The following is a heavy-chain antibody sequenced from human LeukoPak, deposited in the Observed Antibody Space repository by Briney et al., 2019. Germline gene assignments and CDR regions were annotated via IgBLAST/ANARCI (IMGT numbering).Heavy chain of an antibody. CDR3: AKSASSGWYSDY. CDR1: GFTFSSYG. D-gene: IGHD6-19*01. J-gene: IGHJ4*02. V-gene: IGHV3-30*02. CDR2: IRYDGSNK. Sequence: GGSLRLSCAASGFTFSSYGMHWVRQAPGKGLEWVAFIRYDGSNKYYADSVKGRFTISRDNSKNTLYLQMNSLRAVDTAVYCCAKSASSGWYSDYWGQGTLVTVSS.